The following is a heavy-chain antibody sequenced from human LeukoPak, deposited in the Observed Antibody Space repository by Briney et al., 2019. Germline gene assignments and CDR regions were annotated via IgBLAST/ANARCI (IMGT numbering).Heavy chain of an antibody. D-gene: IGHD1-26*01. J-gene: IGHJ4*02. CDR2: ISSSSSTI. V-gene: IGHV3-48*01. Sequence: PGGSLRLSCAASGFIFTDYWMNWVRQAPGKGLEWVSYISSSSSTIYYADSVKGRFTISRDNAKNSLYLQMNSLRAEDTAVYYCARDSGSYDYWGQGTLVTVSS. CDR3: ARDSGSYDY. CDR1: GFIFTDYW.